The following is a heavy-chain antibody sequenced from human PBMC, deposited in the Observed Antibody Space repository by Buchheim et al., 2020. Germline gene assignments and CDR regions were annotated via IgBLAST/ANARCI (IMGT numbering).Heavy chain of an antibody. D-gene: IGHD3-3*01. Sequence: QVQLVESGGGVVQPGRSLRLSCAASGFTFSSYAMHWVRQAPGKGLEWVAVISYDGSNKYYADSVKGRFTISRDNSKNTLYLQMNSLRAEDTAVYYGARDLTAGITIFGVVIPGYYYYGMDVWGQGTT. J-gene: IGHJ6*02. CDR1: GFTFSSYA. CDR2: ISYDGSNK. V-gene: IGHV3-30*01. CDR3: ARDLTAGITIFGVVIPGYYYYGMDV.